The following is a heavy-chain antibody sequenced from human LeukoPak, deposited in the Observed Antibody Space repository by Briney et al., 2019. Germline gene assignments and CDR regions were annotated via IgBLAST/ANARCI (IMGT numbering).Heavy chain of an antibody. D-gene: IGHD2-2*02. CDR3: AKGSVSAAIDYFHYYYLDV. V-gene: IGHV3-23*01. CDR1: GFTFSSYA. J-gene: IGHJ6*03. CDR2: ISCSGGST. Sequence: GSLRLSCTASGFTFSSYAMNWVRQAPGKGLEWVSAISCSGGSTYYADSVKGRFTISRDNSKNTLYLQMNSLKAEDTAVHYCAKGSVSAAIDYFHYYYLDVWGKGTTVTVSS.